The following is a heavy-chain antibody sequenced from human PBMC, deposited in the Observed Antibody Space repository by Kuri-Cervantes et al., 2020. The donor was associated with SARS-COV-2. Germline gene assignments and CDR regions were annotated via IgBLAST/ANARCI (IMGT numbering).Heavy chain of an antibody. CDR3: ARSPDLWWFDP. Sequence: SETLSLTCTVSGGSISSYYWGWIRQPPGKGLEWIGSIYYSGSTYYNPSLKSRVTISVDTSKNQFSLKLSSVTAADTAVYYCARSPDLWWFDPWGQGTLVTVSS. CDR2: IYYSGST. CDR1: GGSISSYY. D-gene: IGHD3-3*01. V-gene: IGHV4-39*07. J-gene: IGHJ5*02.